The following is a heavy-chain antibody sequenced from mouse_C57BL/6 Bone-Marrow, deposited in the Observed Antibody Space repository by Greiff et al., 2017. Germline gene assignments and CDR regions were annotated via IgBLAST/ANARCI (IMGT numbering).Heavy chain of an antibody. CDR3: TRGGYYGDY. Sequence: EVQLQESGAELVRPGASVKLSCTASGFNIKDDYMHWVKQRPEQGLEWIGWIDPENGDTEYASKFQGKATITADTSSNTAYLQLSSLTSEDTAVYYCTRGGYYGDYWGQGTTLTVSS. CDR2: IDPENGDT. D-gene: IGHD2-3*01. V-gene: IGHV14-4*01. J-gene: IGHJ2*01. CDR1: GFNIKDDY.